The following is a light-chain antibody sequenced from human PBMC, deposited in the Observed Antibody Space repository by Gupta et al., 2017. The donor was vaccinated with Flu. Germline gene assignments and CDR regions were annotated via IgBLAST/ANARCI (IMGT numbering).Light chain of an antibody. CDR3: MQDLQAPRT. V-gene: IGKV3-15*01. CDR2: GAS. Sequence: NLAWYQQKPGQAPRLLIYGASTRATGIPARFSGRGSGTEFTLTISRVESEDVAVYYCMQDLQAPRTFGRGTMVEIK. CDR1: N. J-gene: IGKJ4*01.